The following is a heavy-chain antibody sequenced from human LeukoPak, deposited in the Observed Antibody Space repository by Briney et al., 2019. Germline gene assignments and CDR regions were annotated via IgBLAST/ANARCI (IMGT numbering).Heavy chain of an antibody. CDR1: GFIFSSYA. Sequence: GGSLRLSCAASGFIFSSYAMSWVRQAPGKGLEWVSAISGSGGSTYYADSVKGRFTISRDNSKNTLYLQMNSLRAEDTAVYYRAKDQGQYGSGTYYSIDCWGQGTLVTVSS. D-gene: IGHD3-10*01. CDR2: ISGSGGST. CDR3: AKDQGQYGSGTYYSIDC. V-gene: IGHV3-23*01. J-gene: IGHJ4*02.